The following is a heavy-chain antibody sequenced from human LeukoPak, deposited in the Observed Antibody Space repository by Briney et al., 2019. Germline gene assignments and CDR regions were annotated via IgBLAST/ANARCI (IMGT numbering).Heavy chain of an antibody. J-gene: IGHJ3*02. CDR2: IYPGDSDT. CDR1: GYSFTSYW. V-gene: IGHV5-51*01. CDR3: ALTSDYYDSSGTNAFDI. Sequence: GESLKISCKGSGYSFTSYWIGWVRQMPGKGLELMGIIYPGDSDTRYSPSFQGQVTISADKSISTAYLQWSSLKASDTAMYYCALTSDYYDSSGTNAFDIWGQGTMVTVSS. D-gene: IGHD3-22*01.